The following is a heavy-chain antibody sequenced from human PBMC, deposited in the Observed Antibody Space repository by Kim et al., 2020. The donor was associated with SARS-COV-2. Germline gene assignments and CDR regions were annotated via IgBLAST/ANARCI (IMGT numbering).Heavy chain of an antibody. J-gene: IGHJ4*01. CDR1: GGSVSSGNYY. CDR2: IFYNGDT. D-gene: IGHD6-13*01. Sequence: SETLSLTCTVSGGSVSSGNYYWSWIRQPPGKGLEWIGNIFYNGDTNYNPSLKSRVTISVETSKNEFSLRLTSVTAADTAVYYSARDRGKGIASAGIDYWG. CDR3: ARDRGKGIASAGIDY. V-gene: IGHV4-61*01.